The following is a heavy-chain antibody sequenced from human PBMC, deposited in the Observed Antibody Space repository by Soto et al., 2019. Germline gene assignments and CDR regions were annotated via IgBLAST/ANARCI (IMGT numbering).Heavy chain of an antibody. D-gene: IGHD3-22*01. CDR2: TWSGGRGE. CDR1: GFAFSYHG. V-gene: IGHV3-33*06. J-gene: IGHJ4*02. Sequence: QVQLVESGGGVVQPGTSLRLSCAASGFAFSYHGIHWVRQAPGXGLEWVAVTWSGGRGEYYADSVRGRFTISRDNSKTTVYLQMNSLRVEDTAVYYCAKDDDTSSHYSLLDFRGQGTLVTVSS. CDR3: AKDDDTSSHYSLLDF.